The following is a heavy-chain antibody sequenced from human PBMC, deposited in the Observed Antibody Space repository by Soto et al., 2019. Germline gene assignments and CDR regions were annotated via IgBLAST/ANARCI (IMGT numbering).Heavy chain of an antibody. Sequence: QVQLQESGPGLVKPSQTLSLTCTVSGGSISSGGYYWSWIRQHPGKGLEWIGYIYYSGSTYYNPSRKSRVTISVDTSKNQFSLKLSSVTAADTAVYYCARERAYYYDSSGYLRWFDPWGQGTLVTVSS. CDR3: ARERAYYYDSSGYLRWFDP. CDR2: IYYSGST. CDR1: GGSISSGGYY. V-gene: IGHV4-31*03. D-gene: IGHD3-22*01. J-gene: IGHJ5*02.